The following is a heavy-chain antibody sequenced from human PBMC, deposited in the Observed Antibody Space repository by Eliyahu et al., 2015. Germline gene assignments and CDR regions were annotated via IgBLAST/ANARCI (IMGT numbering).Heavy chain of an antibody. D-gene: IGHD3-22*01. CDR2: ISGSGGST. V-gene: IGHV3-23*01. J-gene: IGHJ4*02. CDR1: GFTFSXYA. Sequence: EVQLLESGGGLVQPGGSLRXSCAASGFTFSXYAMSWVRQAPGKGLEWVSAISGSGGSTYYADSVKGRFTISRDNSKNTLYLQMNSLRAEDTAVYYCAKVGSGVYSSGSCAYWGQGTLVTVSS. CDR3: AKVGSGVYSSGSCAY.